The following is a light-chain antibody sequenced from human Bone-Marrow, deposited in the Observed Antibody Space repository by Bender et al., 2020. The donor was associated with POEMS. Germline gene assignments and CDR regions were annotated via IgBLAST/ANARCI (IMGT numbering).Light chain of an antibody. CDR2: EGS. CDR3: AAWEDSLNGWV. CDR1: SGDVGSYSL. V-gene: IGLV2-23*01. Sequence: QSALTQPASVSGSPGQSITISCTGTSGDVGSYSLVSWFQQHPGKAPKLMIYEGSKRPSGVSNRFSGSKSGNTASLTISGLQAEDEADYYCAAWEDSLNGWVFDGGTKLTVL. J-gene: IGLJ3*02.